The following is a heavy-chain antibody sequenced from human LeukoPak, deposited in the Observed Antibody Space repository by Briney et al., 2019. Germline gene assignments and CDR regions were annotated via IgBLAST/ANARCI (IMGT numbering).Heavy chain of an antibody. CDR1: GDSISSGGYY. Sequence: SQTLSLTCTVSGDSISSGGYYWNWIRQPPGKGLEWIGYIFHSGSTYYNPSLKSRVTVSVDRSKNQFSLKLNSVTAADTAVYYCARLTMESNSAFDIWGQGTMVTVSS. V-gene: IGHV4-30-2*01. D-gene: IGHD4/OR15-4a*01. J-gene: IGHJ3*02. CDR3: ARLTMESNSAFDI. CDR2: IFHSGST.